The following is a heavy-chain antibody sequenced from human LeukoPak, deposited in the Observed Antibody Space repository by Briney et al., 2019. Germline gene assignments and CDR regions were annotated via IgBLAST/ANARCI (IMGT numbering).Heavy chain of an antibody. Sequence: ASVKVSCKASGYTFTSYGISWVRQAPGQGLEWMGWINTYNGNTNYAQKLQGRVTMTTDTSTSTAYMELSRLRSDDTAVYYCARDPYGSGRRGNWFDPWSQGTLVTVSS. D-gene: IGHD3-10*01. V-gene: IGHV1-18*01. CDR2: INTYNGNT. J-gene: IGHJ5*02. CDR3: ARDPYGSGRRGNWFDP. CDR1: GYTFTSYG.